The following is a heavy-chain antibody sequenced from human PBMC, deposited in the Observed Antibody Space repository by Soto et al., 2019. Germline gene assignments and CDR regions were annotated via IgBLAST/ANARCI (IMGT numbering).Heavy chain of an antibody. V-gene: IGHV1-69*13. Sequence: GASVKVSCKASGYTFTSYAISWVRQAPGQGLEWMGGIIPIFGTANYAQKFQGRVTITADESTSTAYMELSSLRSEDTAVYYCARFYYGSGSFNEYYFDYWGQGTLVTVSS. CDR1: GYTFTSYA. CDR2: IIPIFGTA. D-gene: IGHD3-10*01. CDR3: ARFYYGSGSFNEYYFDY. J-gene: IGHJ4*02.